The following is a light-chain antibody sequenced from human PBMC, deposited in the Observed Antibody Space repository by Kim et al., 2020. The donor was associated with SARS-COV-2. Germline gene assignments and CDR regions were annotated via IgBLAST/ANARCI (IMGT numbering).Light chain of an antibody. J-gene: IGLJ3*02. CDR3: SAWDSSLSVWV. CDR2: RDN. V-gene: IGLV10-54*01. CDR1: SKNVGDQG. Sequence: QPATHTCTGNSKNVGDQGAAWLQHHQGHPPKLLSYRDNNRPSGISERLSASRSGNTASLTITGLQPEDEADYYCSAWDSSLSVWVFGGGTKLTVL.